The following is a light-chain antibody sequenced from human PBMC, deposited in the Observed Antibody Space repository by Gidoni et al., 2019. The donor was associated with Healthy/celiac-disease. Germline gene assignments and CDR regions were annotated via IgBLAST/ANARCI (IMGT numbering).Light chain of an antibody. V-gene: IGKV1-39*01. J-gene: IGKJ2*01. Sequence: DIQMTQSPSSLSASVGDRVTITCRASQSISSYLNWYQQKPGKAPKLLIYAASSLQSGVPSRFSGSGSGTDFTLNISSLQPEDFATYYCQQSYSTPRTFXQXTKLXIK. CDR1: QSISSY. CDR2: AAS. CDR3: QQSYSTPRT.